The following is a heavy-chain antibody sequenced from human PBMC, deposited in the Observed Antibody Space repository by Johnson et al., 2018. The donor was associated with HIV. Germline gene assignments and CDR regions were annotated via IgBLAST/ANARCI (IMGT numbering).Heavy chain of an antibody. J-gene: IGHJ3*02. V-gene: IGHV3-23*04. CDR3: ARDGSTSCYDCFDAFDI. CDR1: GFTFDDYA. CDR2: ISGGGTST. Sequence: VQLVESGGGVVRPGGSLRLSCAASGFTFDDYAMTWVRQAPGKGLEWVSAISGGGTSTFYADSVKGRFPISRDNSKNMLYLQVNSLRAEDTAVYYCARDGSTSCYDCFDAFDIWGQGTMVTVSS. D-gene: IGHD2-2*01.